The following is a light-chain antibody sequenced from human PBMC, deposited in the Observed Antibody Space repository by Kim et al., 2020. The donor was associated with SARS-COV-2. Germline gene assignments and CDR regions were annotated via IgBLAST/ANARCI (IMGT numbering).Light chain of an antibody. V-gene: IGKV1-9*01. J-gene: IGKJ3*01. CDR3: RQVSSYPPVIFT. CDR2: ATS. Sequence: IQLTQSPSSLSASVGDRVTITCRASQGFSSRLAWYQQKPGKAPELLIYATSTLHSGVPSRFSGSGSGTDFALTISNLQPEDYAIYYCRQVSSYPPVIFTSGPGTKVDIK. CDR1: QGFSSR.